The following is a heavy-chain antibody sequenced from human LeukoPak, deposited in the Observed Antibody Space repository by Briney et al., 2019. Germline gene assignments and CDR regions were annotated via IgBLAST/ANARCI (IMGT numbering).Heavy chain of an antibody. J-gene: IGHJ6*04. CDR2: MNPNSGNT. D-gene: IGHD1-7*01. CDR3: AREFGTTDDYYYGMDV. V-gene: IGHV1-8*01. CDR1: GYTFTCYD. Sequence: SVKVSCKASGYTFTCYDFNWVRQATAQGLEWVGWMNPNSGNTVYAQKFQGRVTMTRNTSISTAYMALRSLRSEDTAVYYCAREFGTTDDYYYGMDVWGEGTTVTVSS.